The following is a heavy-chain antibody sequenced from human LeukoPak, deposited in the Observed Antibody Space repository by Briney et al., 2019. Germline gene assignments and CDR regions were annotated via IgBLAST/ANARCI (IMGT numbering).Heavy chain of an antibody. V-gene: IGHV4-30-2*01. CDR1: GGSISSGGYY. CDR3: ARDLGRLPGPPHNWFDP. Sequence: SQTLSLTCTVSGGSISSGGYYWSWIRQPPGKGLEWIGYIYHSGSTYYNPSLKSRVTISVDRSKNQFSLKLSSVTAADTAVYHCARDLGRLPGPPHNWFDPWGQGTLVTVSS. J-gene: IGHJ5*02. CDR2: IYHSGST. D-gene: IGHD2-15*01.